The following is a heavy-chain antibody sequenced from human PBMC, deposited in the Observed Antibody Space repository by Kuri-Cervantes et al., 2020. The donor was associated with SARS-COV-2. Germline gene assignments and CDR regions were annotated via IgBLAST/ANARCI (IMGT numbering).Heavy chain of an antibody. CDR3: ARDRLGLLWFGEPKRYGMDV. V-gene: IGHV4-30-4*01. Sequence: SETLSLTCTVSGGSISSGDYYWSLIRQSPGKCLERIGYIYYSGSTYYNPSLNSRVTISVDTSKNQFSLKLSSVTVADTAVYYCARDRLGLLWFGEPKRYGMDVWGQGTTVAVSS. D-gene: IGHD3-10*01. CDR2: IYYSGST. CDR1: GGSISSGDYY. J-gene: IGHJ6*02.